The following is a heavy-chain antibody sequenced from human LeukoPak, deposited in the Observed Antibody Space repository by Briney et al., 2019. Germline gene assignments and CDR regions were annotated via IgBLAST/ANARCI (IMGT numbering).Heavy chain of an antibody. V-gene: IGHV4-4*02. Sequence: SGTLSLTCAVSGGSITTRNFWSWVRQPPGQGLAWIAEMHHDGSANYNPSLKSRVSMSVDKSKNHFSLRLTSVTAADTAVYYCAREGLGETYFEYWGRGILVTVSS. CDR2: MHHDGSA. D-gene: IGHD3-10*01. CDR3: AREGLGETYFEY. J-gene: IGHJ4*02. CDR1: GGSITTRNF.